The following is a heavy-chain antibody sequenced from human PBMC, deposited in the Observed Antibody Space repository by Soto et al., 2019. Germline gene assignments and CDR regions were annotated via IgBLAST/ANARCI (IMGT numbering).Heavy chain of an antibody. CDR1: GFTFSNAW. J-gene: IGHJ6*02. D-gene: IGHD6-13*01. V-gene: IGHV3-15*07. CDR2: IKSKTDGGKK. CDR3: TTSSHSSWKLHYYGMDV. Sequence: GGSLRLSCAASGFTFSNAWMNWVRQAPGKGLEWVGRIKSKTDGGKKEYAAPVKGRFTISRDDSKNTLYLQMNSLKTEDTAVYYCTTSSHSSWKLHYYGMDVWGQGTTVTVSS.